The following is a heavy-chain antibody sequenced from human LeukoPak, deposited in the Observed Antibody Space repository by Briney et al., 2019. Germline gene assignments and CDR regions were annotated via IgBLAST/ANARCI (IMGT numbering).Heavy chain of an antibody. V-gene: IGHV1-69*06. D-gene: IGHD2-8*01. CDR1: GGTCSSYA. CDR3: ARGGGIVLMVYPKLGYYMDV. J-gene: IGHJ6*03. Sequence: ASVKVSCKASGGTCSSYAISWVRQAPGQGLEWMGGIIPIFGTANYAQKFQGRVTITADKSTSTAYMELSSLRSEDTAVYYCARGGGIVLMVYPKLGYYMDVWGKGTTVTVSS. CDR2: IIPIFGTA.